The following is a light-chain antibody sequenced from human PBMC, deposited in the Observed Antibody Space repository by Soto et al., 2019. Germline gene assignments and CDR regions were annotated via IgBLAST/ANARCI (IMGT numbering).Light chain of an antibody. V-gene: IGKV3-11*01. CDR2: DVS. J-gene: IGKJ4*01. CDR3: KQRNTCPN. CDR1: QSVTSS. Sequence: EIVLTQSPATLSLSPGDRATLSCRASQSVTSSLAWFQQKPGQAPRLLIYDVSRMATAIPARFSGSGSGTDFTITISSLEPEYFAVYYCKQRNTCPNFGGGTKVEIK.